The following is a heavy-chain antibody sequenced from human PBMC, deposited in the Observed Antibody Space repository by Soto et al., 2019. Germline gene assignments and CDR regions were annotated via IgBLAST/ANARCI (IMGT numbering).Heavy chain of an antibody. CDR1: GFTFGSYA. V-gene: IGHV3-23*01. Sequence: EIQLLESGGGLVQPGGSLRLSCVASGFTFGSYAMIWVRQAPGKGLEWVSLVTYSGRNTYYAGFGTGRFTISRDNSRNTLYLQMSSLRVEDTAVYYCATPSLSTGGYSSFDSWGRGTLVTVSS. D-gene: IGHD1-26*01. CDR3: ATPSLSTGGYSSFDS. CDR2: VTYSGRNT. J-gene: IGHJ4*02.